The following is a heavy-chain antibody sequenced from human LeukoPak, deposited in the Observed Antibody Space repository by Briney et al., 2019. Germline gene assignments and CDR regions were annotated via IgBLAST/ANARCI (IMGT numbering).Heavy chain of an antibody. CDR1: GYAFTYYY. Sequence: ASVKVSCKASGYAFTYYYIHWVRQAPGQGLEWMGWINPNSGGTKYAQNFRGRVIMTRDTSISTAYMEVSRLTSDDTAVYYCARSTAVVVTASTHFDYWGQGTLVTVSS. V-gene: IGHV1-2*02. CDR3: ARSTAVVVTASTHFDY. CDR2: INPNSGGT. D-gene: IGHD2-15*01. J-gene: IGHJ4*02.